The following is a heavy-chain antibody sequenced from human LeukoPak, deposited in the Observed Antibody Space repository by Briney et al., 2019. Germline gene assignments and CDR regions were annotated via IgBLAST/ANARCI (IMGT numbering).Heavy chain of an antibody. V-gene: IGHV4-39*01. J-gene: IGHJ6*02. Sequence: SETLSLTCTVSGGSISSSSYYWGWIRQPPGMGLEWTGSIYYSGSTYYNPSLKSRVTISVDTSKNQFSLKLNSVTAADTAVYYCARPQRGYYHGMDVWGRGTTVTVSS. CDR3: ARPQRGYYHGMDV. CDR1: GGSISSSSYY. CDR2: IYYSGST.